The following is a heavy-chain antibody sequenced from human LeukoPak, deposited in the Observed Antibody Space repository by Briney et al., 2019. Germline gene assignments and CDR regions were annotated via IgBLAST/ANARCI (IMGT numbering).Heavy chain of an antibody. CDR3: TNYDDSSDLWGY. J-gene: IGHJ4*02. V-gene: IGHV3-73*01. CDR2: MRSKTQNYAT. CDR1: GFTFSRYW. D-gene: IGHD3-22*01. Sequence: PGGSLRLSCAASGFTFSRYWMHWVRQAPGKGLEWVGRMRSKTQNYATAYAASVKGRFTISRDDSKNTAFLQMNSLKTEDTAVYYCTNYDDSSDLWGYWGQGTLVTVSS.